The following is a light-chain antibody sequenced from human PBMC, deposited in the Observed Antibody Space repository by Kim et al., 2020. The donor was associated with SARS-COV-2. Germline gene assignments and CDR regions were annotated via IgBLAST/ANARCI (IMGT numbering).Light chain of an antibody. V-gene: IGLV3-1*01. Sequence: SYELTQPPSVSVSPGQTASITCSGDKLDDKYVCWYQQRPGQSPLLVIYQNTKRPAAIPERFSGSKSRKTATLTITGTQATDEAEYFCQAWDSNTYYVFGTGTKVTVL. CDR1: KLDDKY. CDR2: QNT. J-gene: IGLJ1*01. CDR3: QAWDSNTYYV.